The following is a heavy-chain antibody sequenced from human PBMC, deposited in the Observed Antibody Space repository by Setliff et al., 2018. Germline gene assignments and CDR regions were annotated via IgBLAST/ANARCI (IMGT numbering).Heavy chain of an antibody. CDR1: GGSISSSSYY. CDR2: IYYSGST. V-gene: IGHV4-39*01. J-gene: IGHJ4*02. CDR3: ARYNYYDSSGYFLTFDY. Sequence: SETLSLTCTVSGGSISSSSYYWGWIRQPPGKGLEWIGSIYYSGSTYYNPSLKSRVTISVDTSKNQFSLKLSSVTAADTAVYYCARYNYYDSSGYFLTFDYWGQGTLVTVLL. D-gene: IGHD3-22*01.